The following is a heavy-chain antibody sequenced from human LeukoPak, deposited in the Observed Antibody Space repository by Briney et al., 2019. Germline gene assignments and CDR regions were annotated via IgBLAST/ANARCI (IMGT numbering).Heavy chain of an antibody. CDR2: IRYDGSNK. Sequence: GGSLRLSCAASGFTFSSYCMHWVRQAPGKGLEWVAFIRYDGSNKYYADSVKGRFTISRDNSKNTLYLQMNSLRAEDTAVYYCANPPLRGYSSSWYNFWGQGTLVTVSS. CDR3: ANPPLRGYSSSWYNF. D-gene: IGHD6-13*01. CDR1: GFTFSSYC. V-gene: IGHV3-30*02. J-gene: IGHJ4*02.